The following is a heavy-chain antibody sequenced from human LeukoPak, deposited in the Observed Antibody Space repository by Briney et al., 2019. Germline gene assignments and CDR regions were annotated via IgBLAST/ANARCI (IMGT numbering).Heavy chain of an antibody. Sequence: KSSETLSLTCTVSGGSISSGSYYWSWIRQPAGKGLEWIGRIYTSGSTNYNPSLKSRVTISVDTSKNQFSLKLSSVTAADTAVYYYARDAVVIDAFDIWGQGTMVTVSS. CDR1: GGSISSGSYY. J-gene: IGHJ3*02. V-gene: IGHV4-61*02. CDR2: IYTSGST. D-gene: IGHD3-22*01. CDR3: ARDAVVIDAFDI.